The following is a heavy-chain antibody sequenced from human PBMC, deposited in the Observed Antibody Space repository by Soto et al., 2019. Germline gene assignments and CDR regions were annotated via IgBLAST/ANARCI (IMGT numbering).Heavy chain of an antibody. J-gene: IGHJ3*02. Sequence: GASVKVSCKASGFTFTSTAVQWVRQARGQGLEWIGWIAVGSGNTNYAREFQERVTITRDVSTSTAYMELSSLKSEDTAVYFCGAPFHDFWSGYYDAFDIWGQGTMVTVSS. V-gene: IGHV1-58*01. D-gene: IGHD3-3*01. CDR1: GFTFTSTA. CDR2: IAVGSGNT. CDR3: GAPFHDFWSGYYDAFDI.